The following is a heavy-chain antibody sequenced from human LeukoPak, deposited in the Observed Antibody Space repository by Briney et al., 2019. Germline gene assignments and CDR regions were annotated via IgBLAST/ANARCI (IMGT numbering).Heavy chain of an antibody. D-gene: IGHD3-16*01. CDR1: GGSISSGVYY. Sequence: SQTLSLTCTVSGGSISSGVYYWSWIRQHPGKGLEWIGYIYYSGSTYYNPSLESRVTISIDTSKNQFSLKLSSVTAADTAVYYCARGIGGVKDYWDQGTLVTVSS. CDR2: IYYSGST. CDR3: ARGIGGVKDY. V-gene: IGHV4-31*03. J-gene: IGHJ4*02.